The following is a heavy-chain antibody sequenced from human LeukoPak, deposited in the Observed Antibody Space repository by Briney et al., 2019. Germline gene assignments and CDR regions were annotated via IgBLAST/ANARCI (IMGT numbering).Heavy chain of an antibody. CDR1: GGSISSSDYY. Sequence: SETLSLTCTVSGGSISSSDYYWGWIRQPPGKGLKWIGNIYYSGSTYYNPSLKSRVTISVDTSKNQFSLNLSSVTAADTAVYYCARRGGYNSRFDPWGQGTLVTVSS. V-gene: IGHV4-39*01. D-gene: IGHD5-24*01. CDR3: ARRGGYNSRFDP. CDR2: IYYSGST. J-gene: IGHJ5*02.